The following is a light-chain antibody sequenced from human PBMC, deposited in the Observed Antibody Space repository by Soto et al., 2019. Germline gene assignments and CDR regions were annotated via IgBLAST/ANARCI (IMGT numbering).Light chain of an antibody. J-gene: IGKJ1*01. CDR3: LHDHNYPWT. V-gene: IGKV1-6*01. CDR2: GAS. CDR1: QVIRND. Sequence: AIQMTQSPSSLSASVGDRVTITCRASQVIRNDLGWYQQKPAKAPKLLIYGASNLQRGVPSRFSGSGSGTDFTLTITSLQPEDFATYYCLHDHNYPWTFGQGTKVDIK.